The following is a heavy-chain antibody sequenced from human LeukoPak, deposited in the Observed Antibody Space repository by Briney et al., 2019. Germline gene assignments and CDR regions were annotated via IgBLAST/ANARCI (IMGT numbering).Heavy chain of an antibody. J-gene: IGHJ6*02. V-gene: IGHV3-30-3*01. CDR2: ISYDGSNK. CDR3: ARDSYGMDV. CDR1: GFTFSSYA. Sequence: GGSLRLSCAASGFTFSSYAMHWVRQAPGKGLEWVAVISYDGSNKYYADSVRGRFTISRDNSKNTLYLQMNSLRAEDTAVYYCARDSYGMDVWGQGTTVTVSS.